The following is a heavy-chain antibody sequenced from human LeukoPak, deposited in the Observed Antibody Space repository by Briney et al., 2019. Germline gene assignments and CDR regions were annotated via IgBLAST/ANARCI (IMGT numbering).Heavy chain of an antibody. CDR3: AKSLVATPRPSY. J-gene: IGHJ4*02. Sequence: PGGSLRLSCAASGFTFSSYAMSWVRQAPGEGLEWVSAISGSGGSTYYADSVKDRFTISRDNSKNTLYLQMNSLRAEDTAVYYCAKSLVATPRPSYWGQGTLVTVSS. CDR2: ISGSGGST. V-gene: IGHV3-23*01. D-gene: IGHD5-12*01. CDR1: GFTFSSYA.